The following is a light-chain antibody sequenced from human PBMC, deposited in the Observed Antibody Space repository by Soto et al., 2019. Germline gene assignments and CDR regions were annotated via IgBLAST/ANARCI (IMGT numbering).Light chain of an antibody. Sequence: ERVMTQSPATLTAAPGEGVTLSCRASQSVASSVAWYQQKPGQAPRLLIYGASNRATGIPDRFSGSGSGTDFTVTISRLEPEDFAVYYCQQYGSSPWTFGQGTRLEIK. J-gene: IGKJ5*01. CDR3: QQYGSSPWT. V-gene: IGKV3-20*01. CDR1: QSVASS. CDR2: GAS.